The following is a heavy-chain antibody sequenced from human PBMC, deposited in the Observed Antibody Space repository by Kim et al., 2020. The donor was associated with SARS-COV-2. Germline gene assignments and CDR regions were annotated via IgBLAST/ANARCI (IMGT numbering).Heavy chain of an antibody. D-gene: IGHD5-18*01. V-gene: IGHV1-18*04. CDR2: ISTYNGNT. Sequence: ASVKVSCKPSGYTFTSYGITWVRQAPGQGLEWMGWISTYNGNTKYAQKLQDRVTMTTDTSTSTAYMELRSLRSDDTAVYYCARGRYSSGIRSYFDYWGQGTLVTVSS. J-gene: IGHJ4*02. CDR1: GYTFTSYG. CDR3: ARGRYSSGIRSYFDY.